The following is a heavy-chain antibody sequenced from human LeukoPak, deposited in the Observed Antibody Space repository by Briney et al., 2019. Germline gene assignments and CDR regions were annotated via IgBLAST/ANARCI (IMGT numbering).Heavy chain of an antibody. Sequence: GASVNVSCKASGYTFTGSYMHWVRQAPGQGLEWMGWINPNSGGTNYAQKFQGRVTMTTDTSITTAYMELSRLRSDDTAVYYCARGVAATWYIDLWGRGTLVSVSS. CDR3: ARGVAATWYIDL. J-gene: IGHJ2*01. D-gene: IGHD2-15*01. CDR2: INPNSGGT. V-gene: IGHV1-2*02. CDR1: GYTFTGSY.